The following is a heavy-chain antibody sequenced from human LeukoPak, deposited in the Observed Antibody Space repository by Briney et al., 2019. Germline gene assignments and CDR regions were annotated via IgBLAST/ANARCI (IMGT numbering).Heavy chain of an antibody. Sequence: ASVKVSCKASVGTFSSYAISWVRQAHGQELEWMGGIIPIFGTANYAQKFQGRVTITADESTSTAYMELSSLRSEDTAVYYCARERVQGIAVAGTFGDAFDIWGQGTMVTVSS. CDR1: VGTFSSYA. CDR3: ARERVQGIAVAGTFGDAFDI. CDR2: IIPIFGTA. D-gene: IGHD6-19*01. V-gene: IGHV1-69*13. J-gene: IGHJ3*02.